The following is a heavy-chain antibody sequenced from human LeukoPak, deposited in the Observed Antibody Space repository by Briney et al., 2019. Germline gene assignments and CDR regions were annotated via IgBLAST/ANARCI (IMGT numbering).Heavy chain of an antibody. CDR2: IYSGGST. J-gene: IGHJ4*02. D-gene: IGHD5-18*01. Sequence: GGSLRLSCAASGFTFNRYWMHWVRQAPGKGLEWVSVIYSGGSTYYADSVKGRFTISRDNSKNTLYLQMNSLRAEDTAVYYCARDGYSYGFDYWGQGTLVTVSS. CDR1: GFTFNRYW. CDR3: ARDGYSYGFDY. V-gene: IGHV3-53*01.